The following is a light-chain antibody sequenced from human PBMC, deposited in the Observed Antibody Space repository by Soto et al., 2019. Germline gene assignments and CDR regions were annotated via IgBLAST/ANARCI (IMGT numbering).Light chain of an antibody. J-gene: IGLJ1*01. Sequence: QSALSQPASVSGSPGQTITISCTATSTDVGGYNAVSWYQHHPAKAPKLIIYEVTHLPSGVSDRFSASKSGNTASLTISGLQAEDEADYYCNSFRVSHLYVFGTGTKVTVL. V-gene: IGLV2-14*01. CDR2: EVT. CDR1: STDVGGYNA. CDR3: NSFRVSHLYV.